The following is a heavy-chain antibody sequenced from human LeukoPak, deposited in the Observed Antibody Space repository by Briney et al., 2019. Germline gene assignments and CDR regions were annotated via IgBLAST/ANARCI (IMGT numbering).Heavy chain of an antibody. CDR1: GFTFSSYA. D-gene: IGHD1-14*01. CDR2: INGSGGST. J-gene: IGHJ4*02. V-gene: IGHV3-23*01. CDR3: AKPARTDYTDY. Sequence: PGGSLRLSCAASGFTFSSYAMNWVRRAPGKGLEWVSGINGSGGSTYYAGSVKGRFTISRDNSKNTLYLQMNSLRAEDTAVYYCAKPARTDYTDYWGQGTLVTVSS.